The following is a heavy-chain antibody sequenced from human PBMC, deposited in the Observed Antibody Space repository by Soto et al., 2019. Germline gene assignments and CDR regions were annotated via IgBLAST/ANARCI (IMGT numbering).Heavy chain of an antibody. CDR2: IYHSGGT. D-gene: IGHD3-22*01. CDR3: ARAMIVAPEAIFDY. V-gene: IGHV4-30-2*01. CDR1: GGSISSGGYS. Sequence: QLQLQESGSGLVKPSQTLSLTCAVSGGSISSGGYSWSWIRQPPGKGLEWIGYIYHSGGTYYNPSLKSRVTISVDRSKNQFSLKLSSVTAADTAVYYCARAMIVAPEAIFDYWGQGTLVTVSS. J-gene: IGHJ4*02.